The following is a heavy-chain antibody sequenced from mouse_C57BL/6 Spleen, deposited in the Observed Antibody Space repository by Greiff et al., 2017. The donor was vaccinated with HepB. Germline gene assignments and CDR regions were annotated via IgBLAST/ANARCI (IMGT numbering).Heavy chain of an antibody. Sequence: VQLQQSGAELVRPGASVKLSCKASGYTFTDYYINWVKQRPGQGLEWIARIYPGSGNTYYNEKFKGKATLTAEKSSSTAYMQLSSLTSEYSAVYFCAREDCDAWFAYWGQGTLVTVSA. CDR3: AREDCDAWFAY. CDR1: GYTFTDYY. CDR2: IYPGSGNT. V-gene: IGHV1-76*01. J-gene: IGHJ3*01. D-gene: IGHD2-13*01.